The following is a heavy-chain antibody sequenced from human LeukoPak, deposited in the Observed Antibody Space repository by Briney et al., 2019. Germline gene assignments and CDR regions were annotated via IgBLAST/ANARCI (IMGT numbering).Heavy chain of an antibody. CDR1: GFTFSDYY. D-gene: IGHD3-22*01. CDR3: AREEYDSSGYYSLLN. J-gene: IGHJ4*02. V-gene: IGHV3-11*04. Sequence: KPGGSLRLSCGASGFTFSDYYMSWIRQAPGKGREWVSYISSSGSTIYYADSVKGRFTISRDNAKNSLYLQMNTLRAEDTAVYYCAREEYDSSGYYSLLNWGQGTLVTVSS. CDR2: ISSSGSTI.